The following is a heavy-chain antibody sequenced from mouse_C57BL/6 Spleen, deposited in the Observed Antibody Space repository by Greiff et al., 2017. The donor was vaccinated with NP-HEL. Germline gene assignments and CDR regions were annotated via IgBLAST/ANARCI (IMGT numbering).Heavy chain of an antibody. CDR3: ARSSITTVVARAMDY. J-gene: IGHJ4*01. V-gene: IGHV1-80*01. CDR2: IYPGDGDT. D-gene: IGHD1-1*01. Sequence: QVQLQQSGAELVKPGASVKISCKASGYAFSSYWMNWVKQRPGKGLEWIGQIYPGDGDTNYNGKFKGKATLTADKSSSTAYMQLSSLTSEDSAVYFCARSSITTVVARAMDYWGQGTSVTVSS. CDR1: GYAFSSYW.